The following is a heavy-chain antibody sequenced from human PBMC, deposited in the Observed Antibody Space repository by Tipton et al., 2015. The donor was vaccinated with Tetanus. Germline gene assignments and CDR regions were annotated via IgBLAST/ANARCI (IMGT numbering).Heavy chain of an antibody. V-gene: IGHV4-30-2*01. CDR3: ARVANRSRRRGFDV. CDR2: IYQTDST. J-gene: IGHJ3*01. D-gene: IGHD2/OR15-2a*01. Sequence: TLSLTCAVSGGLITTGGYSWGWIRQTPGQGLEWIGYIYQTDSTYYNPSLRSRLTISISRSKNQFSLKLTSVTAADTAVYYCARVANRSRRRGFDVWGQGTMVAVSS. CDR1: GGLITTGGYS.